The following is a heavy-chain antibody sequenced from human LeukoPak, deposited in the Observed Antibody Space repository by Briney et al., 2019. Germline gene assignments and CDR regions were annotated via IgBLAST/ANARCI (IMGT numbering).Heavy chain of an antibody. V-gene: IGHV4-59*01. J-gene: IGHJ3*02. CDR3: ARDKEDSYFDI. Sequence: PSETLSLTCTVSGGSISSYYWSWIRQPPGKGLEWIGYIYYSGSTNYNPSLKSRVTISVDTSKNQFPLKLSSVTAADTAVYYCARDKEDSYFDIWGQGTMVTVSS. D-gene: IGHD2-15*01. CDR1: GGSISSYY. CDR2: IYYSGST.